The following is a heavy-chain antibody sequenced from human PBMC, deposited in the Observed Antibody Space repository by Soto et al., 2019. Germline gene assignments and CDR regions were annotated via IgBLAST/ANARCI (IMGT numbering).Heavy chain of an antibody. D-gene: IGHD3-10*01. CDR2: IIPILGIA. Sequence: QVQLVQSGAEVKKPGSSVKVSCKATGGTFSSYTISWVRQAPGQGLEWKGRIIPILGIANYAQKFQGRETITADKSTSTGYMELSSLRSEDTAVYYCARAMVRGVGYGMDVWGQGTTVTVSS. CDR3: ARAMVRGVGYGMDV. J-gene: IGHJ6*02. V-gene: IGHV1-69*02. CDR1: GGTFSSYT.